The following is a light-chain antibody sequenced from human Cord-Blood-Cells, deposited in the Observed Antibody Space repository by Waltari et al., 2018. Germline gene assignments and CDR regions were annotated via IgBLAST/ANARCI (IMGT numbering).Light chain of an antibody. V-gene: IGKV3-15*01. J-gene: IGKJ1*01. Sequence: EIVMTQSTATLSVSPGERATLSCRASQRVSSNLAWYQQKPGQAPRLLIYGASTRATGIPARFSGSGSGTEFTLTISSLQSEDFAVYYCQQYNNWPPWTVGQGTKVEIK. CDR1: QRVSSN. CDR2: GAS. CDR3: QQYNNWPPWT.